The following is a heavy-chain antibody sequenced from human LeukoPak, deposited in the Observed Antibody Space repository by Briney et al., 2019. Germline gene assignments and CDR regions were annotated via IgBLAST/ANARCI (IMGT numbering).Heavy chain of an antibody. CDR3: ASGLPGTATGHNFDY. J-gene: IGHJ4*02. CDR1: GGSISSSSYY. Sequence: SETLSLTCTVSGGSISSSSYYWGWLRQPPGKGLEWIGSIYYSGSTYYNPSLKSRVTISVDSSKNQFSLKLSCVTAADTAVYYCASGLPGTATGHNFDYWGQGTLVTVSS. CDR2: IYYSGST. D-gene: IGHD1-1*01. V-gene: IGHV4-39*01.